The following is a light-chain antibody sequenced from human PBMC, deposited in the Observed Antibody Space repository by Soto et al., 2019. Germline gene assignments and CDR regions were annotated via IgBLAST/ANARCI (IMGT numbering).Light chain of an antibody. V-gene: IGKV1-39*01. CDR3: QQSFSKFLNT. CDR2: AAS. Sequence: QMTQSPSSLSASVGEKLIIACRSSRDVGSDVSWYQQQPGQAPNLLIYAASNLYTGVPSRFSGSRSGTEFTLTISSLQPEDFATYYCQQSFSKFLNTFGQGTKVDIK. CDR1: RDVGSD. J-gene: IGKJ2*01.